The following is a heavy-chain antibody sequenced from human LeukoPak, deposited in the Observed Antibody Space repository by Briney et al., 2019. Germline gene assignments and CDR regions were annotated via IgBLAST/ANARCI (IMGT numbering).Heavy chain of an antibody. V-gene: IGHV1-2*02. CDR3: ARDAGYYDSSGYYYHY. J-gene: IGHJ4*02. CDR1: GYTFTGYY. D-gene: IGHD3-22*01. Sequence: ASVKVSCKASGYTFTGYYMHWIRQAPGQGLEWMGWINPNNGDTNYAQKFQGRVTMTTDTSTSTAYMELRSLRSDDTAVYYCARDAGYYDSSGYYYHYWGQGTLVTVSS. CDR2: INPNNGDT.